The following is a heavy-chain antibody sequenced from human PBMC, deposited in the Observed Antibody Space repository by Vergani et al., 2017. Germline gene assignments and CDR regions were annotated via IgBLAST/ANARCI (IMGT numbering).Heavy chain of an antibody. J-gene: IGHJ4*02. CDR2: IQFARSNQ. Sequence: QVQLVESGGGVVQRGGSLRLSCATSGFTLSNYDMQWIRQGPGKGLEFVAFIQFARSNQYYADSVKGRFTLSRDFSKNTLYLQMNSLRTDDTATYYCAKHFRGWGIDYWGQGTQVIVSS. D-gene: IGHD3-16*01. CDR3: AKHFRGWGIDY. V-gene: IGHV3-30*02. CDR1: GFTLSNYD.